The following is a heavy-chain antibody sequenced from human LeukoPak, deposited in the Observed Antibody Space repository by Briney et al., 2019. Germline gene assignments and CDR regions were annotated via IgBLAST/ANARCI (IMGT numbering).Heavy chain of an antibody. J-gene: IGHJ4*02. D-gene: IGHD3-22*01. CDR1: GGSISSGSYY. CDR3: ARDSYYDSSGYLTPED. V-gene: IGHV4-61*02. CDR2: IYTSGST. Sequence: PSETLSLTCTVSGGSISSGSYYWSWIRQPAGKGLEWIGRIYTSGSTNYNPSLKSRVTISVDTSKNQFPLKLSSVTAADTAVYYCARDSYYDSSGYLTPEDWGQGTLVTVSS.